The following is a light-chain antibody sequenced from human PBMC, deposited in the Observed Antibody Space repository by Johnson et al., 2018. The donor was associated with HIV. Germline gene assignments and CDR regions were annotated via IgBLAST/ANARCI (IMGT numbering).Light chain of an antibody. Sequence: QSALTQPPSVSAAPGQKVTISCSGSSSNIGKNYVSWYQQLPGTAPKLLIFDNHKRPSGIPDRFSGSKSGTSATLGITGLQTGDEADYYCGTWDSSLSAYVFGTGTNVTVL. CDR1: SSNIGKNY. CDR3: GTWDSSLSAYV. J-gene: IGLJ1*01. V-gene: IGLV1-51*01. CDR2: DNH.